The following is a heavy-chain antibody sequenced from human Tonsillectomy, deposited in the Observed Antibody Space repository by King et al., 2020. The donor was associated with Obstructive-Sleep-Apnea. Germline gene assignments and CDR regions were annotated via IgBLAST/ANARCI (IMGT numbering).Heavy chain of an antibody. J-gene: IGHJ1*01. V-gene: IGHV1-2*04. CDR2: INPNSGDA. CDR1: GYTFTGYY. D-gene: IGHD6-13*01. Sequence: QLVQSGAEVKKPGASVKVSCKASGYTFTGYYIHWVRQAPGQGLEWMGWINPNSGDANYAQKFQGWDTMTRDRTISTAYMDLSRLRSDDTAIYYCARDIAAAGSPEYFQHWGQGTLVTVSS. CDR3: ARDIAAAGSPEYFQH.